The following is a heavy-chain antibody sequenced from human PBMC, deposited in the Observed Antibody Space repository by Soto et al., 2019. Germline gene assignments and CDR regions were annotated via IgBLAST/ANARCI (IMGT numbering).Heavy chain of an antibody. CDR3: ARDGGYCSSTSCRHYFDY. J-gene: IGHJ4*02. Sequence: PSETLSLTCTVSGGSISSYYWSWIRQPPGKGLEWIGYIYYSGSTNYNPSLKSRVTISVDTSKNQFSLKLSSVTAADTAVYYCARDGGYCSSTSCRHYFDYWGQGTLVTVSS. CDR1: GGSISSYY. CDR2: IYYSGST. V-gene: IGHV4-59*12. D-gene: IGHD2-2*01.